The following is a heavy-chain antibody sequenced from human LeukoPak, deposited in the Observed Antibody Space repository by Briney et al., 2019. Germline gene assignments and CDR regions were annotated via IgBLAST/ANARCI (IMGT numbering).Heavy chain of an antibody. CDR3: ARVGAMVDAFDI. V-gene: IGHV1-18*01. CDR1: GYTFTSYG. J-gene: IGHJ3*02. Sequence: ASVKVSCKASGYTFTSYGISWVRQAPGQGLEWMGWISAYNGSTNYAQELQGRVTMTTDTSTSTAYMGLRSLRSDDTAVYYCARVGAMVDAFDIWGQGTMVTVSS. CDR2: ISAYNGST. D-gene: IGHD1-26*01.